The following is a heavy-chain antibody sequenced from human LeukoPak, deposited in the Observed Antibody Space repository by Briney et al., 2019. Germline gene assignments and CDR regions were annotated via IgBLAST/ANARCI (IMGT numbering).Heavy chain of an antibody. CDR1: GFTFSSYA. CDR2: ISGSGGST. D-gene: IGHD2-2*01. J-gene: IGHJ5*02. Sequence: GGSLRLSCAASGFTFSSYAMSWVRQAPGKGLEWVSAISGSGGSTYYADSVKGRFTISRDNSKNTLYLQMNSLRAEDTAVYYCAKIDRVGYCSSTSCYRVPRWFDPWGQGTLVTVSS. CDR3: AKIDRVGYCSSTSCYRVPRWFDP. V-gene: IGHV3-23*01.